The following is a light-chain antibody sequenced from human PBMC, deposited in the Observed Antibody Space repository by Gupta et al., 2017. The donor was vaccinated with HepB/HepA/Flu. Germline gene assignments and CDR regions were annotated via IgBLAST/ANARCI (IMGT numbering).Light chain of an antibody. CDR2: ASS. J-gene: IGKJ2*01. CDR1: QGISTW. CDR3: QQPSSFPHT. V-gene: IGKV1-12*01. Sequence: SPSLLSASRGDRVTISCRASQGISTWVAWYQQKPGKAPKLLIYASSHLASGIPERFSGNGSGTDFTLTISSVQPEDLAIYYCQQPSSFPHTFGQGTTLEIK.